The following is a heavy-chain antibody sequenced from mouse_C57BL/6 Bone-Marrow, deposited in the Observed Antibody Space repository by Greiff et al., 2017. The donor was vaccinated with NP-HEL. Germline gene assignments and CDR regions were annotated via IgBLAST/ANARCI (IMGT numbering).Heavy chain of an antibody. CDR1: GYTFTDYY. J-gene: IGHJ2*01. V-gene: IGHV1-26*01. CDR2: INPNNGGT. CDR3: ALCFDY. Sequence: VQLQQSGPELVKPGASVKISCKASGYTFTDYYMNWVKQSHGKSLEWIGDINPNNGGTSYNQKFKGKATLTVDKSSSTAYMELRSLTSEDSAVYYCALCFDYWGQGTTLTVSS. D-gene: IGHD6-1*01.